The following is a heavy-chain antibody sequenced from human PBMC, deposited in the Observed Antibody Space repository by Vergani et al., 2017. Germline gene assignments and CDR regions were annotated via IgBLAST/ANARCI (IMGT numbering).Heavy chain of an antibody. CDR2: IIPIFGTA. Sequence: QVQLVQSGAEVKKPGSSVKVSCKASGGTFSSYAISWVRQAPGQGLEWMGGIIPIFGTANYAQKFQGRVTITADESTSTAYMELSSLRSEDTAVYYWARHIVVVPAAIVENFRFDPWGQGTLVTVSS. V-gene: IGHV1-69*01. CDR3: ARHIVVVPAAIVENFRFDP. CDR1: GGTFSSYA. D-gene: IGHD2-2*01. J-gene: IGHJ5*02.